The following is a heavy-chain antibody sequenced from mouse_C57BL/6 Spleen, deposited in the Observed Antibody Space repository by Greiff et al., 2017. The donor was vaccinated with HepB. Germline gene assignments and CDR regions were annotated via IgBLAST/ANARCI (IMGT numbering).Heavy chain of an antibody. V-gene: IGHV1-15*01. CDR2: IDPETGGT. CDR3: TRHDGDYLYYAMDY. CDR1: GYTFTDYE. Sequence: QVQLQQSGAELVRPGASVTLSCKASGYTFTDYEMHWVKQTPVHGLEWIGAIDPETGGTAYNQKFKGKAILTADKSSSTAYMELRSLTSEDSAVYYCTRHDGDYLYYAMDYWGQGTSVTVSS. J-gene: IGHJ4*01. D-gene: IGHD2-3*01.